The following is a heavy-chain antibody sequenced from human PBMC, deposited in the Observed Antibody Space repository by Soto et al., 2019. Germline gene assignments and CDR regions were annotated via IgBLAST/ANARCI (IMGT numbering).Heavy chain of an antibody. J-gene: IGHJ6*04. CDR3: ARDWDTAMVYYYYGMDV. V-gene: IGHV3-21*01. D-gene: IGHD5-18*01. CDR2: ISSSSSYI. Sequence: GGSLRLSCAASGFTFSSYSMNWVRQAPGKGLEWVSSISSSSSYIYYADSVKGRFTISRDNAKNSLYLQMNSLRAEDTAVYYCARDWDTAMVYYYYGMDVWGKGTTVTVSS. CDR1: GFTFSSYS.